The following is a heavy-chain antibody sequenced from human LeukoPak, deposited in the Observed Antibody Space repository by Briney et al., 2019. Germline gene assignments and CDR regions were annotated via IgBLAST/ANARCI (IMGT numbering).Heavy chain of an antibody. J-gene: IGHJ4*02. CDR3: ARDRTSGWYHFDFDY. Sequence: SVKVSCKASGGTFSGYAISWVRQAPGQGLEWMGGIIPIFGTANYAQKFQGRVTITADESTSTAYMELSSLRSEDTAVYYCARDRTSGWYHFDFDYWGQGTLVTVSS. D-gene: IGHD6-19*01. CDR1: GGTFSGYA. CDR2: IIPIFGTA. V-gene: IGHV1-69*01.